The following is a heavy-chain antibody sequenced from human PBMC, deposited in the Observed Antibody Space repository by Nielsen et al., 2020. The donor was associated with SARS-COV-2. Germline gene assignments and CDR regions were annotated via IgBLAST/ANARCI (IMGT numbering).Heavy chain of an antibody. CDR1: GGSFSGYY. V-gene: IGHV4-34*01. CDR3: ARGGRYSSSWLYYYYYYMDV. CDR2: INHSGST. J-gene: IGHJ6*03. Sequence: SETLSLTCAVYGGSFSGYYWSWIRQPPGKGLEWIGEINHSGSTNYNPSLKSRVTISVDTSKNQFSLKLSSVTAADTAVYYCARGGRYSSSWLYYYYYYMDVWGKGTTVTVS. D-gene: IGHD6-13*01.